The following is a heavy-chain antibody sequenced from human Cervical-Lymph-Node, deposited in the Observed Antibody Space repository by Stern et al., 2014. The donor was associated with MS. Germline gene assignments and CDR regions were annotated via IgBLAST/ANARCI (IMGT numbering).Heavy chain of an antibody. J-gene: IGHJ4*02. Sequence: QVQLVQSGAEVKNPGASVKVSCRVSGHTLTEASIHWVRQVPGKGVEWMGGFNPEDGETVYTQKFQGRVIMTEDTSTETAYMELSSLRSEDTAVYYCVVIAGTYWGQGTLVTVSS. CDR1: GHTLTEAS. CDR3: VVIAGTY. D-gene: IGHD1-7*01. V-gene: IGHV1-24*01. CDR2: FNPEDGET.